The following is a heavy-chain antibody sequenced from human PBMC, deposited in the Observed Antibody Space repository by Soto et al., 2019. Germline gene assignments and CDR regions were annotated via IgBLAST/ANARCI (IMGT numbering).Heavy chain of an antibody. CDR1: GGSFRNYY. Sequence: SETLSLTCGVYGGSFRNYYWSWIRQPPGKGLEWIGYVDYSGNSDSSPSLKSRVTISIDTSKKQVSLKLNSVTAADTAVYYCARNWFSVAGRFHFDYWGQGIPVTVSS. V-gene: IGHV4-59*01. CDR2: VDYSGNS. CDR3: ARNWFSVAGRFHFDY. D-gene: IGHD6-19*01. J-gene: IGHJ4*02.